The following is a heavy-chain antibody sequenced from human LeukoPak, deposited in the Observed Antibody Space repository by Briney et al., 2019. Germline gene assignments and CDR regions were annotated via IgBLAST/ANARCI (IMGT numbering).Heavy chain of an antibody. Sequence: GGSLRLSCAASGFTFSSYNMNWVRQAPGKGLEWISYISSSSSTIYYADSVKGRFTISRDNAKNSLNLQMNSLRAEDTAVYYCARDTGRAFDIWGQGTMVTVSS. V-gene: IGHV3-48*01. J-gene: IGHJ3*02. CDR1: GFTFSSYN. CDR3: ARDTGRAFDI. CDR2: ISSSSSTI. D-gene: IGHD4-17*01.